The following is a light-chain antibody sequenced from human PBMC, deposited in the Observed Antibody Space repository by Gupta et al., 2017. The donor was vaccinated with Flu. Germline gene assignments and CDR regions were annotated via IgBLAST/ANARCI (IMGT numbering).Light chain of an antibody. CDR3: MQVLQAPYT. Sequence: DIVMTQSPLSLPVIPGEPASISCRSSQSLLHSDGFTFLDWYLQKPGQSPQLLIYLGSNRASGVPDRFSGSESGTDFTLEISRVEAEDIGVYYCMQVLQAPYTFGQGTKLEIK. CDR2: LGS. V-gene: IGKV2-28*01. CDR1: QSLLHSDGFTF. J-gene: IGKJ2*01.